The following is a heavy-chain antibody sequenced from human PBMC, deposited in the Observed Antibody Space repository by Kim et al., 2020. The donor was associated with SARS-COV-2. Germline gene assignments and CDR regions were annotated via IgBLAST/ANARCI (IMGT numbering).Heavy chain of an antibody. J-gene: IGHJ3*02. Sequence: SETLSLTCTVSGGSISSGGYYWSWIRQHPGKGLEWIGYIYYSGSTYYNPSLKSRVTISVDTSKNQFSLKLSSVTAADTAVYYCAIGPVVRGSPTTLPLLPLDIWGQGTMVTVSS. CDR1: GGSISSGGYY. D-gene: IGHD3-16*01. V-gene: IGHV4-31*03. CDR2: IYYSGST. CDR3: AIGPVVRGSPTTLPLLPLDI.